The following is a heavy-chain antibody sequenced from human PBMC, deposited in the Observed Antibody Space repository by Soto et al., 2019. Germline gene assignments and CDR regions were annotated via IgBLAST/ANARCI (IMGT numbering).Heavy chain of an antibody. V-gene: IGHV1-3*01. CDR3: ARCHYDSSGYYLDDAFDI. CDR1: GYTFTSYA. Sequence: ASVKVSCKASGYTFTSYAMHWVRQAPGQRLEWMGWINAGNGNTKYSQKFQGRVTITRDTSASTAYMELSSLRSEDTAVYYCARCHYDSSGYYLDDAFDICGQGTMVIVSS. J-gene: IGHJ3*02. D-gene: IGHD3-22*01. CDR2: INAGNGNT.